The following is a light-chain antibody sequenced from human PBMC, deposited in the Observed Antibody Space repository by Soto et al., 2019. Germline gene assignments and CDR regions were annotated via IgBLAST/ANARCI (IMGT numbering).Light chain of an antibody. CDR2: AAS. J-gene: IGKJ1*01. CDR3: QQYGSSPWT. Sequence: IVLPQSPDPLSLAACVGPTRSCEPSQTVTSNYLAWYQQKPGQAPRLLIYAASTRATGIPDRFSGSGSGTDFTLTISRLEPEDFAVYYCQQYGSSPWTFGQGTKVDIK. V-gene: IGKV3-20*01. CDR1: QTVTSNY.